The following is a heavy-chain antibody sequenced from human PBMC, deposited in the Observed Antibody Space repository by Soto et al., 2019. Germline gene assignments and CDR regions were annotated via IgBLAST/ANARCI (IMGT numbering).Heavy chain of an antibody. CDR1: GYSISSGDS. CDR3: AREDYYDGSGYYYYFDY. V-gene: IGHV4-38-2*02. D-gene: IGHD3-22*01. J-gene: IGHJ4*01. CDR2: IFHSGST. Sequence: ADTLSPTYAVSGYSISSGDSWGWIRQPPGKGLEWIGSIFHSGSTYYNPSLKSRATISLDTSQNHFSLKLSSLTAADTAVYYYAREDYYDGSGYYYYFDYWGHGTLVTVSS.